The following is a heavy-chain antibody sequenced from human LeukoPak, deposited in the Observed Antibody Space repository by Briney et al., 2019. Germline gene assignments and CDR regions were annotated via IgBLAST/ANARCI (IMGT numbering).Heavy chain of an antibody. CDR3: ARAHYGDYQTYSFDS. CDR2: ISAYNGNT. V-gene: IGHV1-18*01. Sequence: ASVKVSCKASGYTFTSYGISWVRQAPGQGLEWMGWISAYNGNTNYAQKLQGRVTMTTDTSTSTAYMELRSLRSDDTAVYYCARAHYGDYQTYSFDSWGQGTLVTVSS. CDR1: GYTFTSYG. D-gene: IGHD4-17*01. J-gene: IGHJ4*02.